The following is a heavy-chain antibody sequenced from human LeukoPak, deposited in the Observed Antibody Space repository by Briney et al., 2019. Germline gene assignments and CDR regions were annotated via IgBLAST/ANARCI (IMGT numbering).Heavy chain of an antibody. D-gene: IGHD4-23*01. CDR3: ARSREPGNHFFDY. CDR1: GFTFSSYA. Sequence: PGGSLRLSCAASGFTFSSYAMSWVRQAPRKGLEWVSTSSDTTYYTDSVRGRFTISRDTSKNTLYLQMNSLGAADTAVYYCARSREPGNHFFDYWGQGALVTVSS. V-gene: IGHV3-23*01. J-gene: IGHJ4*02. CDR2: SSDTT.